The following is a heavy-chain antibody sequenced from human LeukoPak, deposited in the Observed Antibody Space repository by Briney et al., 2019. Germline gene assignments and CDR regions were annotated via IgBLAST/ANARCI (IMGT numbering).Heavy chain of an antibody. V-gene: IGHV4-34*01. Sequence: PSETLSLTCAVYGGSFSGYYWSWIRQPPGKGLGWIGEINHSGSTNYNPSLKSRVTISVDTSKNQFSLKLSSVTAADTAVYYCAKGKNHRWLQWEDWGQGTLVTVSS. D-gene: IGHD5-24*01. J-gene: IGHJ4*02. CDR2: INHSGST. CDR1: GGSFSGYY. CDR3: AKGKNHRWLQWED.